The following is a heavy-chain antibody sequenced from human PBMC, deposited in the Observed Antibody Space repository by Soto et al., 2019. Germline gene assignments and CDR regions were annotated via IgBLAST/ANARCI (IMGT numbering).Heavy chain of an antibody. CDR2: IHPSDFDT. J-gene: IGHJ5*02. Sequence: CKGSGYSFTSYWIGWVRQMPGKGLEWMGIIHPSDFDTRYSPSFQGQVTISADKSISTAYLQWSSLRASDTAMYYCARYSGYEGLRFDPWGQGTLVTVSS. CDR1: GYSFTSYW. V-gene: IGHV5-51*01. CDR3: ARYSGYEGLRFDP. D-gene: IGHD5-12*01.